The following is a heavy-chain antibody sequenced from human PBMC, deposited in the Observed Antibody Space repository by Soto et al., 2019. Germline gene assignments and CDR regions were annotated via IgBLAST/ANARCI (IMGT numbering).Heavy chain of an antibody. Sequence: GGSLRLSCAASGFTVSSNYMSWVRQAPGKGLEWVSVIYSGGSTYYADSVRGRFTISRDNSKNTLYLQMNSLRAEDTAVYYCAREQADHWSIYYYYMDVWGKGTTVTVSS. D-gene: IGHD1-1*01. V-gene: IGHV3-66*01. CDR2: IYSGGST. J-gene: IGHJ6*03. CDR3: AREQADHWSIYYYYMDV. CDR1: GFTVSSNY.